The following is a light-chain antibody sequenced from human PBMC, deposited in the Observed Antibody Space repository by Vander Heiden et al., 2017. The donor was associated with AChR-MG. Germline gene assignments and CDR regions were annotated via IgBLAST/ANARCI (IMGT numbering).Light chain of an antibody. CDR3: HQFNGYPPLT. CDR2: DAA. J-gene: IGKJ4*01. V-gene: IGKV1-13*02. CDR1: QGVSSA. Sequence: AIQLIQSPSSQSASVGDRVTITCRASQGVSSALAWYQQKPVTAPKLLIYDAAIFESRVPSRFCSSGAGTDFTLPISSLQPEDFVTYYCHQFNGYPPLTFGGGTKVEIK.